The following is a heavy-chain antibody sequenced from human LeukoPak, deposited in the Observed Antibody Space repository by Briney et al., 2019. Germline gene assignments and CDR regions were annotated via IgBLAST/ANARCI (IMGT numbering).Heavy chain of an antibody. D-gene: IGHD3-16*02. V-gene: IGHV3-21*01. J-gene: IGHJ3*02. CDR2: ISSSSSYI. Sequence: PGGSLRLSCAASGFTFSSYSMNWVRQAPGKGLESGSSISSSSSYIYYADSVKGRFTISRDNAKNSLYLQMNSLRAEDTAVYYCARDSDYVWGSYREDDAFDIWGQGTMVTVSS. CDR1: GFTFSSYS. CDR3: ARDSDYVWGSYREDDAFDI.